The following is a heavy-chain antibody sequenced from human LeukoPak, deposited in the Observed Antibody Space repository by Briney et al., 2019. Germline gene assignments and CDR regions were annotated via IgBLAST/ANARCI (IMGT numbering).Heavy chain of an antibody. CDR1: GGPLTNYY. J-gene: IGHJ3*02. CDR2: IFFTGSDKS. Sequence: SETLSLTCTVSGGPLTNYYWTWIRQPPGKGLEWIGYIFFTGSDKSNYNPSLKSRVTISVDTSKNQFSLKLSSVTAADTAVYYCASSVTTSVLSAFDIWGQGTMVTVSS. V-gene: IGHV4-59*08. CDR3: ASSVTTSVLSAFDI. D-gene: IGHD4-11*01.